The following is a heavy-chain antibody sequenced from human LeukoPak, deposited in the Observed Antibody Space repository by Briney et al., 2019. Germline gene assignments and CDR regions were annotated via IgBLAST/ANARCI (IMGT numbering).Heavy chain of an antibody. CDR1: GGSTSNYF. J-gene: IGHJ4*02. D-gene: IGHD3-3*01. CDR2: IYTSGST. V-gene: IGHV4-4*07. CDR3: ARDPEGHGYYFDY. Sequence: SETLSLTCTVSGGSTSNYFCTWLRQSAGKGLEWIGRIYTSGSTNYNPSLKSRVSMSVDTSKNQFSLKLSSVTAADTAVYYCARDPEGHGYYFDYWGQGALVTVSS.